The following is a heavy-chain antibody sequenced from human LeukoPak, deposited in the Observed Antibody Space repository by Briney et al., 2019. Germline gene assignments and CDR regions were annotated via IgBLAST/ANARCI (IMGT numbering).Heavy chain of an antibody. Sequence: SVKVSCKASRGTFSSYAISWVRQAPGQGLEWMGGIIPIFGTANYAQKFQGRVTITADESTSTAYMELSSLRSEDTAVYYCARESIVVVPAAKYYDFWSGYFNYMDVWGKGTAVTVSS. J-gene: IGHJ6*03. D-gene: IGHD3-3*01. CDR1: RGTFSSYA. V-gene: IGHV1-69*13. CDR3: ARESIVVVPAAKYYDFWSGYFNYMDV. CDR2: IIPIFGTA.